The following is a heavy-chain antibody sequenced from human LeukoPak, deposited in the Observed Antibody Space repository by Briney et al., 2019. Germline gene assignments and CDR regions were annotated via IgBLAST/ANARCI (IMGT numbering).Heavy chain of an antibody. Sequence: GGSLRLSCAASGFTFSSYAMHWVRQAPGKGLEWVAVISYDGSNKYYADSVKGRFTIPRDNSKNTLYLQMNSLRAEDTAVYYCARDKTPRDGYWSYWDYYYGMDVWGQGTTVTVSS. V-gene: IGHV3-30-3*01. D-gene: IGHD5-24*01. J-gene: IGHJ6*02. CDR3: ARDKTPRDGYWSYWDYYYGMDV. CDR2: ISYDGSNK. CDR1: GFTFSSYA.